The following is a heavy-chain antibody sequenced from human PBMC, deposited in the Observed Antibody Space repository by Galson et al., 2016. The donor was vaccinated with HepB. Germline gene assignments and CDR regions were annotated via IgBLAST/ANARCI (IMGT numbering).Heavy chain of an antibody. CDR1: GFTFSSYA. D-gene: IGHD6-13*01. CDR3: AREDSTIAAASFDY. CDR2: ISGSGGRT. J-gene: IGHJ4*02. Sequence: SLRLSCAASGFTFSSYAMSWVRQAPGKGLEWVPGISGSGGRTYYADSVKGRFTISRDNSKNTLYLQMNSLRAEDTAVYYCAREDSTIAAASFDYWGQGTLVTVSS. V-gene: IGHV3-23*01.